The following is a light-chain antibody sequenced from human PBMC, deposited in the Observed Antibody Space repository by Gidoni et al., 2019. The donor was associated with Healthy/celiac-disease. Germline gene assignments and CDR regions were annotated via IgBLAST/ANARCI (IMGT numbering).Light chain of an antibody. CDR2: DNN. Sequence: QKVTISCSGSSSNIGNNYVSWYQQLPGTAPKLLIYDNNKRPSGIPDRFSGSKSGTSATLGITGLQTGDEADYYCGTWDSSLSAYVFGTGTKVTVL. V-gene: IGLV1-51*01. CDR3: GTWDSSLSAYV. J-gene: IGLJ1*01. CDR1: SSNIGNNY.